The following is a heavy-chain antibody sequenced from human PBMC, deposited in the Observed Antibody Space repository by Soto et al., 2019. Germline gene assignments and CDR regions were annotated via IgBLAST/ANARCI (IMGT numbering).Heavy chain of an antibody. D-gene: IGHD3-10*01. CDR1: GLTFGSRA. CDR3: ARGSTESYPGSRIFDF. Sequence: GWSLRLSCVASGLTFGSRAMSWVRQAPGEGLQWVATITDNGGDAKYADSVRGRFVISRDNSKKTLYLQMTSLTAEDSAMYFCARGSTESYPGSRIFDFWGRGTLVTVSS. CDR2: ITDNGGDA. V-gene: IGHV3-23*01. J-gene: IGHJ4*02.